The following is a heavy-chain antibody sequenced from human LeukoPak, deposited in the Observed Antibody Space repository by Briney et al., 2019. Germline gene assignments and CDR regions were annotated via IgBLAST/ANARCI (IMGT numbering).Heavy chain of an antibody. CDR1: GFTFSSYA. J-gene: IGHJ4*02. CDR3: ARGASYSSGWGAFDY. CDR2: ITGSGGRT. Sequence: GGSLRLSCAASGFTFSSYAMNWVRQAPGKGLEWVSAITGSGGRTYYADSVKGRFTISRDNSKNTLYLQMNSLRAGDTAVYYCARGASYSSGWGAFDYWGQGTLVTVSS. V-gene: IGHV3-23*01. D-gene: IGHD6-19*01.